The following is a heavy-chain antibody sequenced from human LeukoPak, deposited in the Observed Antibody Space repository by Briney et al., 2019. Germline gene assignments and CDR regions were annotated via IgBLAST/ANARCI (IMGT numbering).Heavy chain of an antibody. V-gene: IGHV3-33*01. D-gene: IGHD4-17*01. Sequence: GRSLRLSCAASGFTFSSYGMHWVREAPGKGLEWVAVIWYDGSNKYYADSVKGRFTISRDNSKNTLYLQMNSLRAEDTAVYYCARDSNYGDYPTHSDYWGQGTLVTVSS. CDR1: GFTFSSYG. J-gene: IGHJ4*02. CDR3: ARDSNYGDYPTHSDY. CDR2: IWYDGSNK.